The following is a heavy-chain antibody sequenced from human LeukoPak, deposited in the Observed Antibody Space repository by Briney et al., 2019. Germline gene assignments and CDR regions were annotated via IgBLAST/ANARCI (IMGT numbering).Heavy chain of an antibody. D-gene: IGHD3-22*01. CDR1: GFTFGDYA. V-gene: IGHV3-9*01. CDR2: ITWNRDNI. J-gene: IGHJ6*02. CDR3: AKDLSSAITSALVLDV. Sequence: PGGFLRLSCKVSGFTFGDYAMHWVRQVPGKGLEWVSGITWNRDNIGYGDSVKGRFTVSRDNVKNVLYLQMKSLRPEDTALYYCAKDLSSAITSALVLDVWGQGTTVIVSS.